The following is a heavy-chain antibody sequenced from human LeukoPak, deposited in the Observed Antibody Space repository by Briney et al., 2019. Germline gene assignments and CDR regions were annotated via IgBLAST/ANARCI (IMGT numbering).Heavy chain of an antibody. V-gene: IGHV4-4*07. CDR3: ARDEVTTVTTGLNWFDP. CDR2: IYTSGST. Sequence: SETLSLTCTVPGGSISSYYWSWIRQPAGKGLEWIGRIYTSGSTNYNPSLKSRVTMSVDTSKNQFSLKLSSVTAADTAVYYCARDEVTTVTTGLNWFDPWGQGTLVTVS. CDR1: GGSISSYY. D-gene: IGHD4-11*01. J-gene: IGHJ5*02.